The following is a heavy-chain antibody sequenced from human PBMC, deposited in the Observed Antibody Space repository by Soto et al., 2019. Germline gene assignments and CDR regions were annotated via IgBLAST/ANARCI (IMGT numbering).Heavy chain of an antibody. CDR2: ISSSSSYI. J-gene: IGHJ4*02. CDR1: GFTFSSYS. D-gene: IGHD1-1*01. Sequence: GGSLRLSCAASGFTFSSYSMNWVRQAPGKGLEWVSSISSSSSYIYYADSVKGRFTISRDNAKNSLYLQMNSLRAEDTAVYYSARDPVQLERSYYFDYWGQGTLVTVSS. V-gene: IGHV3-21*01. CDR3: ARDPVQLERSYYFDY.